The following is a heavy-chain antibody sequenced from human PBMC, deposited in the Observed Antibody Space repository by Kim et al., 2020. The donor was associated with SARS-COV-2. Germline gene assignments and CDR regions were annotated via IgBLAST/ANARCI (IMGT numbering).Heavy chain of an antibody. D-gene: IGHD3-22*01. CDR3: ATGIRYYYDSSGYSTIDY. Sequence: ASVKVSCKASGYTFTSYYMHWVRQAPGQGLEWMGIINPSGGSTSYAQKFQGRVTMTRDTSTSTVYMELSSLRSEDTAVYYCATGIRYYYDSSGYSTIDYWGQGTLVTVSS. V-gene: IGHV1-46*01. CDR2: INPSGGST. J-gene: IGHJ4*02. CDR1: GYTFTSYY.